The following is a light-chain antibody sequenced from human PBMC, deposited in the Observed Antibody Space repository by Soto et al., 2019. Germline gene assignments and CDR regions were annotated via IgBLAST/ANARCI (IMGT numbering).Light chain of an antibody. CDR1: QSVDKF. Sequence: EVELTQSPATLSLSPGETATLSCRASQSVDKFLAWHQQRPGQPPRLLIFDSSNRATGVPVRFSGSGSGTVFTLTIGSLEPEDSAVYYCQQRKHWPPITFGQGTRLEIK. CDR2: DSS. J-gene: IGKJ5*01. V-gene: IGKV3-11*01. CDR3: QQRKHWPPIT.